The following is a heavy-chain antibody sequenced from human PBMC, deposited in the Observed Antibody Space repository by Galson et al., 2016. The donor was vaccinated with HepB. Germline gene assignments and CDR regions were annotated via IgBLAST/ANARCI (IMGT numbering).Heavy chain of an antibody. D-gene: IGHD4-17*01. Sequence: SLRLSCAASGFTSSSYAMSWVRQAPGKGLEWVSSISVISGSSPDYADSVKGRFTMSRDNSKDTSYLQMNSLRAEDTALYYCAKLGTTVLTPVTNWGQGTLVTVSS. V-gene: IGHV3-23*01. CDR1: GFTSSSYA. CDR2: ISVISGSSP. CDR3: AKLGTTVLTPVTN. J-gene: IGHJ4*02.